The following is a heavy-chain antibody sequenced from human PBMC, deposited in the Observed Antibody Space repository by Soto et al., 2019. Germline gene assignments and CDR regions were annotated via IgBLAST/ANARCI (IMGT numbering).Heavy chain of an antibody. D-gene: IGHD3-22*01. CDR3: ARGDCCDTRGPFSDTYDI. J-gene: IGHJ3*02. CDR1: GFTFSSYW. V-gene: IGHV3-7*04. CDR2: IKQDGGEK. Sequence: PGGSLRLSCAASGFTFSSYWMSWVRQAPGKGLEWVANIKQDGGEKYYVDSVKGRFTISRDNAKNSLYLQMNSLRVEDTAVYYCARGDCCDTRGPFSDTYDIWGQGTMVTVSS.